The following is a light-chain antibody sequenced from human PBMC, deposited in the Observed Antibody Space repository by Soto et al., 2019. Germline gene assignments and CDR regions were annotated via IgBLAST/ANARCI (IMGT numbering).Light chain of an antibody. V-gene: IGKV1-5*03. CDR1: QSINNW. Sequence: DIQMTQSPSTLSASVGDRVTITCRASQSINNWLAWYQQKPGKAPKLMIYKASNLDIGDPSRFSVSGSVTEFTLTISSLQPDDFATYDCQQYDTYWTCGQGTKVDIK. J-gene: IGKJ1*01. CDR2: KAS. CDR3: QQYDTYWT.